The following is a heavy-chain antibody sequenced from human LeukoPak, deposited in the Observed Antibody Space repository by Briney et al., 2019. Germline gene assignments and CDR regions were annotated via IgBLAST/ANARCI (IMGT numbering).Heavy chain of an antibody. D-gene: IGHD3-10*01. CDR2: ICHSGSV. J-gene: IGHJ4*02. V-gene: IGHV4-59*02. Sequence: PSETLSLTCTVSGGSVSNYYWSWIRQSPGKGLEWIGYICHSGSVNYNPSLKSRVTMSVDTSKNQFSLKLSSVTAADTAVYYCARVKGREGSTVIIDYWGQGTLVTVSS. CDR1: GGSVSNYY. CDR3: ARVKGREGSTVIIDY.